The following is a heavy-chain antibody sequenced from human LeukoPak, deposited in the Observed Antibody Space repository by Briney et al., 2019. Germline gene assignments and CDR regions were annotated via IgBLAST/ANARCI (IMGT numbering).Heavy chain of an antibody. CDR2: INHSGST. V-gene: IGHV4-34*01. CDR3: ARLRSFWSGYYTA. Sequence: SETLSLTCAVYGGSFSGYYWRWIRQPPGKGLEWIGEINHSGSTNYNPSLKSRVTISADTSKNQFSLKLSSVTAADTAVYYCARLRSFWSGYYTAWGQGTLVTVSS. J-gene: IGHJ5*02. CDR1: GGSFSGYY. D-gene: IGHD3-3*01.